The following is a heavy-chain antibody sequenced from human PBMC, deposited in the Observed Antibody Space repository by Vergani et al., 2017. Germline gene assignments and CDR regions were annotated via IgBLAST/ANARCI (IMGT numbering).Heavy chain of an antibody. Sequence: QLQLQESGPGLVKPSQTLSLTCAVSGGSISSGGYSWSWIRQPPGKGLEWIGYIYHSGSTYYNPSLKSRVTISVDRSKNQFSLKLSSVTAADTAVYYCARGHDSSGYYDDYWGQATLVTVSS. D-gene: IGHD3-22*01. CDR2: IYHSGST. CDR3: ARGHDSSGYYDDY. CDR1: GGSISSGGYS. J-gene: IGHJ4*02. V-gene: IGHV4-30-2*01.